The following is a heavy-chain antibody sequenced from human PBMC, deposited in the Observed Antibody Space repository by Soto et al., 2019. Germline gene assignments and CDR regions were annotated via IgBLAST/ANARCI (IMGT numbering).Heavy chain of an antibody. V-gene: IGHV1-69*02. CDR1: GGTFSSYT. D-gene: IGHD4-17*01. J-gene: IGHJ3*02. Sequence: QVQLVQSGAEVKKPGSSVKVSCKASGGTFSSYTISWVRQAPGQGLEWMGRIIPILGIANYAQKFQGRVTITADKSTSTAYMELRSLRAEDTAVYYCARWEGGYGAYAGHDAFDIWGQGTMVTVSS. CDR2: IIPILGIA. CDR3: ARWEGGYGAYAGHDAFDI.